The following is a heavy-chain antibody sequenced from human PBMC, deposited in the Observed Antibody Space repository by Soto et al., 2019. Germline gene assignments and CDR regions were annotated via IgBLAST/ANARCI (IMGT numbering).Heavy chain of an antibody. Sequence: EVQLVESGGGLVQPGGSLRLSCAASGFSFGSSWMTWVRQAPGKGLEWVANIKKDGSQISYLDSVRGRFTISRDNAKNSLYLQMNNLRAEDTALYYCARDVYPGSSSLYFDAFDIWGHGTMVTVSS. D-gene: IGHD6-13*01. CDR1: GFSFGSSW. J-gene: IGHJ3*02. CDR3: ARDVYPGSSSLYFDAFDI. CDR2: IKKDGSQI. V-gene: IGHV3-7*05.